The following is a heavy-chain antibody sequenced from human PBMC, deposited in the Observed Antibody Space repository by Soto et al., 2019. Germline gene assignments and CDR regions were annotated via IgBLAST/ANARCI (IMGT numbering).Heavy chain of an antibody. CDR3: ARGPMTTVTTWGDWYFDL. Sequence: QVQLVESGGGVVQPGRSLRLSCATSGFTFSSYGMHWVRQGPGKGLEWVVVIWYDGTNKYYADSVNGRFTISRDDSKNTXXLKMNSLRAEDTAVYYCARGPMTTVTTWGDWYFDLWGRGTLVTVSS. J-gene: IGHJ2*01. CDR2: IWYDGTNK. CDR1: GFTFSSYG. V-gene: IGHV3-33*01. D-gene: IGHD4-17*01.